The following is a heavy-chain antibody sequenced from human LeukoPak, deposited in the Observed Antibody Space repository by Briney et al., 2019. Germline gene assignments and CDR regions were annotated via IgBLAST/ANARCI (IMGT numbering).Heavy chain of an antibody. CDR1: GGSISSYY. J-gene: IGHJ5*02. Sequence: SETLSLTCTVSGGSISSYYWSWIRQPPGKGLEWIGYIYYSGSTNYNPSLKSRVTISVDTSKNQFSLKLSSVTAADTAVYYCAREITFGITMDWFDPWGQGTLVTVSS. CDR3: AREITFGITMDWFDP. CDR2: IYYSGST. D-gene: IGHD3-10*01. V-gene: IGHV4-59*12.